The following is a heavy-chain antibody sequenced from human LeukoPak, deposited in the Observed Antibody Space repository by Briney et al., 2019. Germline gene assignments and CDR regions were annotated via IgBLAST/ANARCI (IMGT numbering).Heavy chain of an antibody. CDR3: ARDQGFCIAAASSWFDP. J-gene: IGHJ5*02. D-gene: IGHD6-13*01. V-gene: IGHV1-18*01. CDR2: ISAYNGHT. Sequence: ASVKVSCKASGYSFTTYGISWVRQAPGQGLEWMGWISAYNGHTIYAQKFQGRVTMTTETSTSTAYMDLRSLYLDDTDVYYCARDQGFCIAAASSWFDPWGQGTLVIVSS. CDR1: GYSFTTYG.